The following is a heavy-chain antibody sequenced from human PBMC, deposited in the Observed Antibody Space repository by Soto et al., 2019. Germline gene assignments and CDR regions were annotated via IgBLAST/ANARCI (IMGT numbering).Heavy chain of an antibody. Sequence: QLLESGPGLVKPSETLSLTCTVSGGSISSSSYYWGWIRQPPGKGLEWIGSIYYSGSTYYNPSLKSRVTISVDTSKNQFSLKLSSVTAADTAVYYCARPRNSSGYLHYFDYWGQGTLVTVSS. V-gene: IGHV4-39*01. J-gene: IGHJ4*02. CDR3: ARPRNSSGYLHYFDY. D-gene: IGHD3-22*01. CDR2: IYYSGST. CDR1: GGSISSSSYY.